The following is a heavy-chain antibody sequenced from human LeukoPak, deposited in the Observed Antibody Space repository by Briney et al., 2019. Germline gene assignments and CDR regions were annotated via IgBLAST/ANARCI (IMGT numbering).Heavy chain of an antibody. D-gene: IGHD6-13*01. CDR3: ARAVAAAGTGFDY. CDR1: GFTFSSYS. CDR2: ISSSSSYI. V-gene: IGHV3-21*01. Sequence: GGPLRLSCAASGFTFSSYSMNWVRQAPGMGLEWVSSISSSSSYIYYADSVKGRFTISRDNAKNSLYLQMNSLRAEDTAVYYCARAVAAAGTGFDYWGQGTLVTVSS. J-gene: IGHJ4*02.